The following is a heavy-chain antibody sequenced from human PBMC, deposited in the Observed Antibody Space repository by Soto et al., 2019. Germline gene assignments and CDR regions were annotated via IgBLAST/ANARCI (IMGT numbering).Heavy chain of an antibody. D-gene: IGHD3-22*01. CDR3: ARGADYYDSSGP. CDR1: GGSFSGYY. CDR2: INHSGST. V-gene: IGHV4-34*01. Sequence: SETLSLTCAVYGGSFSGYYWSWIRQPPGKGLEWIGEINHSGSTNYNPSLKSRVTISVDASKNQFSLKLSSVTAADTAVYYCARGADYYDSSGPWGQGTLVTVSS. J-gene: IGHJ5*02.